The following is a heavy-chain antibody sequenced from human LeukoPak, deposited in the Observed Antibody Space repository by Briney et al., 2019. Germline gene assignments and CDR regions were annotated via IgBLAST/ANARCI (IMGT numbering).Heavy chain of an antibody. CDR2: INPNSGGT. D-gene: IGHD3-22*01. V-gene: IGHV1-2*02. CDR3: ARGPYYDSSGYYARY. CDR1: GYTFTSYG. J-gene: IGHJ4*02. Sequence: ASVKVSCKASGYTFTSYGISWVRQAPGQGLEWMGWINPNSGGTNYAQKFQGRVTMTTDTSMSTAYMELSRLTSDDTAVYYCARGPYYDSSGYYARYWGQGTLVTVSS.